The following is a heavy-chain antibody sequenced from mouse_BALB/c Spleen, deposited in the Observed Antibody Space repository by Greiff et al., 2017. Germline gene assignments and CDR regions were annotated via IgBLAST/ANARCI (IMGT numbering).Heavy chain of an antibody. CDR1: GFSLTSYG. J-gene: IGHJ4*01. Sequence: QVQLKESGPGLVQPSQSLSITCTVSGFSLTSYGVHWVRQSPGKGLEWLGVIWSGGSTDYNAAFISRLSISKDNSKSQVFFKMNSLQANDTAIYYCARYGNYVYYAMDYWGQGTSVTVSS. D-gene: IGHD2-1*01. CDR2: IWSGGST. V-gene: IGHV2-2*02. CDR3: ARYGNYVYYAMDY.